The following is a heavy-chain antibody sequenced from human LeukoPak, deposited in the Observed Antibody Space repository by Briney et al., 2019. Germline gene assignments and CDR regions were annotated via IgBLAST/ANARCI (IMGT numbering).Heavy chain of an antibody. V-gene: IGHV3-49*04. CDR1: GFTFGDYA. CDR3: TRDRARYSSGGSCYSTRYYYYYYMDV. Sequence: GGSLRLSCTASGFTFGDYAMSWVRQAPGKGLEWVGFIRSKAYGGTTEYAAPVKGRFTISRDDSKSIAYLQMNSLKTEDTAVYYCTRDRARYSSGGSCYSTRYYYYYYMDVWGKGTTVTVSS. CDR2: IRSKAYGGTT. D-gene: IGHD2-15*01. J-gene: IGHJ6*03.